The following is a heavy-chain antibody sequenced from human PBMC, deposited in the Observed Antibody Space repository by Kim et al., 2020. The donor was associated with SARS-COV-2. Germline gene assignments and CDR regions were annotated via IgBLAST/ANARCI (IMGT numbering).Heavy chain of an antibody. Sequence: SETLSLTCTVSGGSISSSSYYWGWIRQPPGKGLEWIGSIYYSGSTYYNPSLKSRVTISVDTSKNQFSLKLSSVTAADTAVYYCARTKPRVIVVISDAFDIWGQGTMVTVSS. J-gene: IGHJ3*02. CDR2: IYYSGST. CDR1: GGSISSSSYY. CDR3: ARTKPRVIVVISDAFDI. V-gene: IGHV4-39*01. D-gene: IGHD3-22*01.